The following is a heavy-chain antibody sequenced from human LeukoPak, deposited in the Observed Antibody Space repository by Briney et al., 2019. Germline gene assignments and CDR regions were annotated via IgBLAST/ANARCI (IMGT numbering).Heavy chain of an antibody. CDR1: GGSFSGYY. J-gene: IGHJ6*03. CDR3: ARGAEWFYYYMDV. D-gene: IGHD3-3*01. Sequence: PSETLSLTCAVYGGSFSGYYWSWIRQPPGKGLEWIGEINHSGSTNYNPSPKSRVTISVDTSKNQFSLKLSSETAADTAVYYCARGAEWFYYYMDVWGKGTTVTVSS. CDR2: INHSGST. V-gene: IGHV4-34*01.